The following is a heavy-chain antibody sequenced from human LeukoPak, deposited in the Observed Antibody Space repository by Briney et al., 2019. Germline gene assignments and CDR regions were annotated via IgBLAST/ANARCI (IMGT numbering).Heavy chain of an antibody. J-gene: IGHJ4*02. Sequence: GASVKVSCKASGYTFTSYAMNWVRQAPGQGLEWMGWISAYNGNTNYAQKFQGRVTMTRDTSISTAYMELSRLRSDDTAVYYCARERASPNYYDSSGYYYGYWGQGTLVTVSS. D-gene: IGHD3-22*01. CDR3: ARERASPNYYDSSGYYYGY. V-gene: IGHV1-2*02. CDR2: ISAYNGNT. CDR1: GYTFTSYA.